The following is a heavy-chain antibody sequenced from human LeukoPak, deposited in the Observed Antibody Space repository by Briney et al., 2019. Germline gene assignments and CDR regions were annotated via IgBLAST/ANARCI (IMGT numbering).Heavy chain of an antibody. Sequence: GESLKISCKGSGYSFTSYWIGWVRQMPGKGLEWMGIIYPGDSDTRYSPSFQGQVTISADKSISTAYLQWSSLEASDTAMYYCARHRRLYCSGGSCDYYYYMDVWGKGTTVTVSS. CDR1: GYSFTSYW. V-gene: IGHV5-51*01. J-gene: IGHJ6*03. D-gene: IGHD2-15*01. CDR3: ARHRRLYCSGGSCDYYYYMDV. CDR2: IYPGDSDT.